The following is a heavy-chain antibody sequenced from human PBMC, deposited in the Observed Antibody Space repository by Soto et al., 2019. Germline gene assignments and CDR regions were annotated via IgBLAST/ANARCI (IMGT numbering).Heavy chain of an antibody. CDR2: IYWDYDK. CDR3: APYTIAHTSTPFPKYCQH. J-gene: IGHJ1*01. V-gene: IGHV2-5*02. CDR1: GFSLSTSGVG. Sequence: QITLKESGPTLVKPTQTLTLTCTFSGFSLSTSGVGVGWIRQPPGKALEWLALIYWDYDKRYSPSLKSRLTITKATVNHPVFLTMTTMDPVDTATYYCAPYTIAHTSTPFPKYCQHLGLGTLVTVSS. D-gene: IGHD2-2*02.